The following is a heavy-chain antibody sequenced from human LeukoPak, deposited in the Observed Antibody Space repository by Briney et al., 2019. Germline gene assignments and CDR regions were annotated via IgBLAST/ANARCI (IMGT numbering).Heavy chain of an antibody. Sequence: GGSLRLSCAVSGFTFSSYWMSWVRQAPGKGLEWVANIKQGGSEKNYVDSVMGRFTISRDNAKNSLYLHMNSLRDEDTAVYYCARSDYYDSSGNYYFDYWGQGTLVTVSS. V-gene: IGHV3-7*01. CDR2: IKQGGSEK. J-gene: IGHJ4*02. D-gene: IGHD3-22*01. CDR1: GFTFSSYW. CDR3: ARSDYYDSSGNYYFDY.